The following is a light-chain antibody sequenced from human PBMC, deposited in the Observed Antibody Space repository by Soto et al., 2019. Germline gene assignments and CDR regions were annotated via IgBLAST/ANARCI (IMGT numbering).Light chain of an antibody. CDR2: DVS. J-gene: IGLJ1*01. V-gene: IGLV2-14*01. Sequence: QSVLTQPASVSGSPGQTITLSCAGTGSDVGGYDYVSWHQQHPGKAPKLMIYDVSKRPSGVSNRFSGSKSGNTASLTISGLQAEDAADYYCSSKRGSTGVFGTGTKVTVL. CDR3: SSKRGSTGV. CDR1: GSDVGGYDY.